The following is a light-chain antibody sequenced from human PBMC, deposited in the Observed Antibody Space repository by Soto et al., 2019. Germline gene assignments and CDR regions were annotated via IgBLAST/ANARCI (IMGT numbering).Light chain of an antibody. J-gene: IGLJ3*02. CDR3: SSYTSSSTLRWV. V-gene: IGLV2-14*01. CDR1: INDIGSYHY. Sequence: QSALTQPASVSGSPGQSITISCTGTINDIGSYHYVAWYQHHPGKAPKLIIYEVSNRPSGVSNRFSGSKSGNTASLTISGLQAEDEADYYCSSYTSSSTLRWVFGGGTKVTVL. CDR2: EVS.